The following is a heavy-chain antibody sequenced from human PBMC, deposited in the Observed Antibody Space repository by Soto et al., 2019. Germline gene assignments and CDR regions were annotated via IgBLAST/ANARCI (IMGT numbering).Heavy chain of an antibody. Sequence: ASVKVSCKASGYTFTSYDINWVRQATGQGLEWMGWMNPNSGNTGYAQKFQGRVTMTRNTSISTAYMELSSLRSEDTAVYYCARYPQYYDFWSGYYPSKSQNDAFDIWGQGTMVTVSS. V-gene: IGHV1-8*01. J-gene: IGHJ3*02. CDR2: MNPNSGNT. CDR1: GYTFTSYD. CDR3: ARYPQYYDFWSGYYPSKSQNDAFDI. D-gene: IGHD3-3*01.